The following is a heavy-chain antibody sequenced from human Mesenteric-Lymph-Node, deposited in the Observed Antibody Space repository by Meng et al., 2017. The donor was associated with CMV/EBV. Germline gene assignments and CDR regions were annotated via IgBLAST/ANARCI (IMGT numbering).Heavy chain of an antibody. CDR2: ISYSGNT. Sequence: SETLSLTCTVSGGSISSGGFYWGWIRQPPGKGLEWIASISYSGNTYYNSSLKSRVTISVDTSKTQFSLKLTSVTAADTAVYYCARVLIAARPLSGLGYWGQGTLVTVSS. CDR3: ARVLIAARPLSGLGY. CDR1: GGSISSGGFY. V-gene: IGHV4-39*07. D-gene: IGHD6-6*01. J-gene: IGHJ4*02.